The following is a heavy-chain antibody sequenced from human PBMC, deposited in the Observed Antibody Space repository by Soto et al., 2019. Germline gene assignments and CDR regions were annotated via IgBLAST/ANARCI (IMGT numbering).Heavy chain of an antibody. V-gene: IGHV3-48*03. CDR3: AKVAPFILGSPF. D-gene: IGHD2-21*01. Sequence: LSLSCTASGFDFSGSEMNWFRQAPGKGLEWVAYITGSGGAMFHADSVKGRFSISRDNAKNSLFLEMNNLTADDAGVYYCAKVAPFILGSPFWGQGTLVTSPQ. J-gene: IGHJ4*02. CDR1: GFDFSGSE. CDR2: ITGSGGAM.